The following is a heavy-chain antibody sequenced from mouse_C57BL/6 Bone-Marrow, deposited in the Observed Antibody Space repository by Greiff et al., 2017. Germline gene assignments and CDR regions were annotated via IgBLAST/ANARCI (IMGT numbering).Heavy chain of an antibody. Sequence: EVMLVESGGGLVKPGGSLKLSCAASGFTFSSYAMSWVRQTPEKRLEWVATISDGGSYTYYPDNVKGRFTISRDNAKNNLYLQMSHLKSEDTAMYYCARDKGGYDYDDGDWYFDVWGTGTTVTVSS. D-gene: IGHD2-4*01. CDR3: ARDKGGYDYDDGDWYFDV. V-gene: IGHV5-4*01. CDR1: GFTFSSYA. CDR2: ISDGGSYT. J-gene: IGHJ1*03.